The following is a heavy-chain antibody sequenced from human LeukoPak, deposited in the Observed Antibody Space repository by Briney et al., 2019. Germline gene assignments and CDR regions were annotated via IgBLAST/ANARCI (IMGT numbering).Heavy chain of an antibody. J-gene: IGHJ6*03. CDR2: IYYSGST. CDR3: ASAGQQWGGYYYYYMDV. CDR1: GGSISSYY. V-gene: IGHV4-59*01. D-gene: IGHD6-19*01. Sequence: SETLSLTCTVSGGSISSYYWSWIRQPPGKGLEWIGYIYYSGSTNYNPSLKSRVTISVDTSKNQFSLKLSSVTAADTAVYYCASAGQQWGGYYYYYMDVWGKGTTVTVSS.